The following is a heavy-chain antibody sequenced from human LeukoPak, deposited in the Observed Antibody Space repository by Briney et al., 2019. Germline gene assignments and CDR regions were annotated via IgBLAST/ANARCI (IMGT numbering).Heavy chain of an antibody. CDR3: ARWGYNSDWYLDY. CDR2: IRPDASDM. Sequence: GGSLRLSCAASGFTFNSYYMAWVRQAPGKGLEWVANIRPDASDMFYVDSVKGRFTISRDNAETSLYLQMNSLRVEDTAIYYCARWGYNSDWYLDYWGQGTLVTVYS. J-gene: IGHJ4*02. V-gene: IGHV3-7*01. D-gene: IGHD6-25*01. CDR1: GFTFNSYY.